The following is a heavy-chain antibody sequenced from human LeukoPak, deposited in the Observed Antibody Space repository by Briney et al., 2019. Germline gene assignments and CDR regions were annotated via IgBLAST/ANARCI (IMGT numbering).Heavy chain of an antibody. CDR3: ARANYSNYSKGGVSNYYYYGMDV. Sequence: SVKVSCKASVGTFSSYAISWVRQAPGQGLEWMGRIIPILGIANYAQKFQGRVTITADKSTSTAYIELSSLRSEDTAVYYCARANYSNYSKGGVSNYYYYGMDVWGQGTTVTVSS. D-gene: IGHD4-11*01. V-gene: IGHV1-69*04. CDR1: VGTFSSYA. CDR2: IIPILGIA. J-gene: IGHJ6*02.